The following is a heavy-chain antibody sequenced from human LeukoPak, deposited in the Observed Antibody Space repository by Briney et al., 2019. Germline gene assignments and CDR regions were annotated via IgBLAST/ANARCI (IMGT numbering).Heavy chain of an antibody. CDR1: GFTFSSYA. Sequence: GGSLRLSCAASGFTFSSYAMSWVRQAPGKGLEWVSAISGSGGSTYYADSVKGRFTISRDNSKNTLYLQMNSLRAEDTAVYCCAKDEGSSSWYGYYFDYWGQGTLVTVSS. J-gene: IGHJ4*02. CDR3: AKDEGSSSWYGYYFDY. V-gene: IGHV3-23*01. CDR2: ISGSGGST. D-gene: IGHD6-13*01.